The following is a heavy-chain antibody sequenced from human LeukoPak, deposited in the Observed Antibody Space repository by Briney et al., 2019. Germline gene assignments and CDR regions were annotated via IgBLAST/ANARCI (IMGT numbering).Heavy chain of an antibody. CDR2: ISAYNGNT. D-gene: IGHD2-15*01. J-gene: IGHJ4*02. V-gene: IGHV1-18*01. CDR1: GYTFTSLG. Sequence: ASVKVSCKASGYTFTSLGLSWVRQAPGQGLEWMGWISAYNGNTNYAQKFQGRVSMTTDTSTSTAYMELRSLRSDDTAVYYCARDRYCSGGSCYSGGYFDCWGQGTLVTVSS. CDR3: ARDRYCSGGSCYSGGYFDC.